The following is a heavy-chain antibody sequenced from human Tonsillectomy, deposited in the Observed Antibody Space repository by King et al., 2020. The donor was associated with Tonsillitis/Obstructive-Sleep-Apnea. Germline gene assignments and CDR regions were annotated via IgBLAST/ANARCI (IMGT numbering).Heavy chain of an antibody. J-gene: IGHJ5*02. CDR1: GGSFSGYY. D-gene: IGHD2-2*01. CDR3: ARLVENTSCPCFDP. V-gene: IGHV4-34*01. CDR2: INHSGST. Sequence: VQLQQWGAGLLKPSETLSLTCAVYGGSFSGYYWSWIRQPPGKGLEWIGEINHSGSTNYNPSLKSRVTISVDTSKNQFSLKLSSVTAADTAVYYCARLVENTSCPCFDPLGQGTLVTVSS.